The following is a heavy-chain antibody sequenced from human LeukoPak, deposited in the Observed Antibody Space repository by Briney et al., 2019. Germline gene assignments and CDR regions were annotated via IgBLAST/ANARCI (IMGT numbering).Heavy chain of an antibody. CDR3: ARGLYAMDV. V-gene: IGHV3-7*04. CDR1: GFTFRNYW. J-gene: IGHJ6*02. Sequence: GGSLRLSCAASGFTFRNYWMSWVRQAPGKGLERVANINQDGSEKYHVDSVRGRFTISRDNAKNSLYLQMNSLRAEDTAVYSCARGLYAMDVWGQGTTVTVSS. CDR2: INQDGSEK.